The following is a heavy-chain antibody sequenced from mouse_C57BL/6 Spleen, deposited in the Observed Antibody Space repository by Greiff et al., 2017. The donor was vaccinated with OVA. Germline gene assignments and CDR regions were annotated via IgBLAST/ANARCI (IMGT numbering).Heavy chain of an antibody. CDR2: INPGSGGT. D-gene: IGHD2-1*01. J-gene: IGHJ2*01. Sequence: VQRVESGAELVRPGTSVKVSCKASGYAFTNYLIEWVKQRPGQGLEWIGVINPGSGGTNYNEKFKGKATLTADKSSSTAYMQLSSLTSEDSAVYFCARCYGNYYFDYWGQGTTLTVSS. CDR3: ARCYGNYYFDY. V-gene: IGHV1-54*01. CDR1: GYAFTNYL.